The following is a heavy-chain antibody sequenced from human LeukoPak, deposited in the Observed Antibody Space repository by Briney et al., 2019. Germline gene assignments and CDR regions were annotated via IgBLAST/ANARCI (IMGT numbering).Heavy chain of an antibody. J-gene: IGHJ4*02. D-gene: IGHD3-22*01. CDR2: SNPNSGGT. CDR3: ARAPYYYDSSGSNLGY. V-gene: IGHV1-2*05. Sequence: GSSVKVSCKASGYTFTGYYMHWVRQAPGQGLEWMGRSNPNSGGTKYAQEFQGRVTMTRGPSIRTAYMEVDRLRSDATGGYYCARAPYYYDSSGSNLGYWGPGTLVTVAS. CDR1: GYTFTGYY.